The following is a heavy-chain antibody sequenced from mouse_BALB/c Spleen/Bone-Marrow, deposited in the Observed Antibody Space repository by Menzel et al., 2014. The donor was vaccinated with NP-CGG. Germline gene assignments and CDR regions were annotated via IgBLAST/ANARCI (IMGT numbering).Heavy chain of an antibody. D-gene: IGHD4-1*01. J-gene: IGHJ4*01. CDR3: ARSGTDYAMDY. CDR1: GFSLTSYG. V-gene: IGHV2-6-2*01. Sequence: QVQLKQSGPDLVAPSQSLSLTCTVSGFSLTSYGLHWVRQPPGKGLEWLGVIWSDGSTTYNSALKSRLSISKDNSKRQVLSKMNSLQTDDTAMYYCARSGTDYAMDYWGQGTSVTVSS. CDR2: IWSDGST.